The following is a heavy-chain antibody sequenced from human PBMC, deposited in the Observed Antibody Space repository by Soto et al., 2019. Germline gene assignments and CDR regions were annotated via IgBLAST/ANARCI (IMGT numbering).Heavy chain of an antibody. CDR3: ARDRGYSGYDKGGFDY. D-gene: IGHD5-12*01. CDR2: ISAYNGNT. Sequence: GASVKVSCKASGYTFTSYGISWVRQAPGQGLEWMGWISAYNGNTNYAQKLQGRVTMTTDTSTSTAYMELRSLRSDDTAVYYCARDRGYSGYDKGGFDYWGQGTLVTVSS. V-gene: IGHV1-18*01. J-gene: IGHJ4*02. CDR1: GYTFTSYG.